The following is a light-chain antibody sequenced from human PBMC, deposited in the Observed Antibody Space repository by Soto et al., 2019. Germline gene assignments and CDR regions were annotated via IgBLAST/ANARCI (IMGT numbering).Light chain of an antibody. CDR1: QNITSNY. V-gene: IGKV3-20*01. Sequence: EIVLTQSPGTLSLSPEERDTLSCRASQNITSNYLAWYQQKPGQAPRLLIYVASSRAAGIPDRFSGSGSGTDFSLTISRLELEDFAVYYCQIYGSSPPITFGQGTRLEIK. CDR2: VAS. CDR3: QIYGSSPPIT. J-gene: IGKJ5*01.